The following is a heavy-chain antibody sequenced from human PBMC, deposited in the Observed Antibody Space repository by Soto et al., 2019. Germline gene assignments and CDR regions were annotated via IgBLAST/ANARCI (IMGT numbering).Heavy chain of an antibody. J-gene: IGHJ4*02. V-gene: IGHV1-69*13. Sequence: ASVKVSCKASGGTFSSYAISWVRQAPGQGLEWMGGIIPIFGTANYAQKFQGRVTITADESTSTAYMELSSLRSEDTAVYYCARETTVTTFLFDYWGQGTLVTVSS. CDR2: IIPIFGTA. CDR3: ARETTVTTFLFDY. D-gene: IGHD4-17*01. CDR1: GGTFSSYA.